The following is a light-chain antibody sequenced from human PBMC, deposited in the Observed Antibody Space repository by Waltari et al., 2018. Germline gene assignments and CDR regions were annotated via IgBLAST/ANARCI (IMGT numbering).Light chain of an antibody. Sequence: IQLTQSPSSLSASVGDRVTITCRASQGISSYLAWYQQKPGKAPTLLLYAASTLQSGVPSRFSGSGSGTDFTLTISSLQPEDFATYYCQQLNSYPLTFGGGTKVEIK. J-gene: IGKJ4*01. CDR3: QQLNSYPLT. CDR1: QGISSY. CDR2: AAS. V-gene: IGKV1-9*01.